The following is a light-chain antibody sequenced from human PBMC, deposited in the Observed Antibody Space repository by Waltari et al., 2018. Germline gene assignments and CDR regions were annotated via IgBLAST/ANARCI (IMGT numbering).Light chain of an antibody. Sequence: DIQMTQSPSTLSASVGDTVTITCRASQTVSAWLAWYQQKPGNAPKLLIYKASNFKSGVPSRFSGSGSGTEFTLTISSLQPDDFATYYCQHYNNYSGTFGQGTRVELK. CDR2: KAS. CDR1: QTVSAW. CDR3: QHYNNYSGT. J-gene: IGKJ1*01. V-gene: IGKV1-5*03.